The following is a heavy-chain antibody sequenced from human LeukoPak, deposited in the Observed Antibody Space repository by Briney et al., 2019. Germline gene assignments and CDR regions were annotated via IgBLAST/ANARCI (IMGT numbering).Heavy chain of an antibody. V-gene: IGHV4-59*01. J-gene: IGHJ4*02. D-gene: IGHD2-15*01. CDR1: GGSISSYY. Sequence: SETLSLTWTVSGGSISSYYWSWIRQPPGQGLEWVGYIYYSGTNNYNPSLKRRATISVDTSKNQFSLKLSSVTAADTAVYYCARVGNKYCSGGSCYPDLFDYWGQGTLVTVSS. CDR2: IYYSGTN. CDR3: ARVGNKYCSGGSCYPDLFDY.